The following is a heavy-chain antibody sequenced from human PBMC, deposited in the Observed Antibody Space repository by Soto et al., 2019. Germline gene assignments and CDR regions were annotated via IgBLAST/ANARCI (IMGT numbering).Heavy chain of an antibody. V-gene: IGHV1-69*12. Sequence: QVQLVQSGAEVKKPGSSVKVSCKASGGTFSSYAISWVRQAPGQGLEWMGGIIPIFGTANYAQKFQGRVTITADETTSTAYREMSSLRSEDTAEYYCARGGGSSSWYFIQDKKYFDYWGQGPLVTVSS. D-gene: IGHD6-13*01. J-gene: IGHJ4*02. CDR1: GGTFSSYA. CDR2: IIPIFGTA. CDR3: ARGGGSSSWYFIQDKKYFDY.